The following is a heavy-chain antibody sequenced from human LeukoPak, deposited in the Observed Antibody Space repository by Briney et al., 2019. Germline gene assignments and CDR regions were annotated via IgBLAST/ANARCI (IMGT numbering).Heavy chain of an antibody. V-gene: IGHV4-39*01. CDR2: IYYSGNT. CDR3: ARLDGIAAVDN. CDR1: GGSISSSSYY. J-gene: IGHJ3*02. Sequence: PSETLSLTCTVSGGSISSSSYYWGWIRQSPGKGLEWIGTIYYSGNTYYNPSLKSRVTISVDTSKNQFSLKLSSVTAADTALYYCARLDGIAAVDNWGQGTMVFVSS. D-gene: IGHD6-13*01.